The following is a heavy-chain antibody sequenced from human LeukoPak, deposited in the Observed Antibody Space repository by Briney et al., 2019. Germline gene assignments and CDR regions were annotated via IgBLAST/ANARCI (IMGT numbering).Heavy chain of an antibody. CDR3: ARGSSSGWFDAATFDY. CDR1: GGTFSSCA. CDR2: IIPIFGTA. D-gene: IGHD6-19*01. Sequence: SVKVSCKASGGTFSSCAISWVRQAPGQGLEWMGGIIPIFGTANYAQKFQGRVTITADESTSTAYMELSSLRSEDTAVYYCARGSSSGWFDAATFDYWGQGTLVTVSS. V-gene: IGHV1-69*13. J-gene: IGHJ4*02.